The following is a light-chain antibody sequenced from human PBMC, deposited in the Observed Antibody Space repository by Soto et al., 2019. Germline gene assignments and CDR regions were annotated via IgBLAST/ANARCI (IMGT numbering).Light chain of an antibody. CDR3: CSYAGRYTYV. V-gene: IGLV2-11*01. CDR2: DVS. Sequence: QSALTQPRSVSGSPGQSVTISCAGTSSDVGGYNYVSWCQQHPGKAPKLMIYDVSKRPSGVPDRFSGSKSGNTASLTISGLQADDEADYYCCSYAGRYTYVFGTGTKVTVL. J-gene: IGLJ1*01. CDR1: SSDVGGYNY.